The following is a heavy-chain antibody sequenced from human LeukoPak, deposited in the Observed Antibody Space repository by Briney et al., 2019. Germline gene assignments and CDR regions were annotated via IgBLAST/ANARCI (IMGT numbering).Heavy chain of an antibody. D-gene: IGHD3-3*01. CDR3: ARAPLRFLEWWRLYYFDY. J-gene: IGHJ4*02. Sequence: PSETLSLTCTVSGYSISSGYYWGWIRQPPGKGLEWIGSIYHSGSTYYNPSLKSRVTISVDTSKNQFSLKLSSVTAADTAVYYCARAPLRFLEWWRLYYFDYWGQGTLVTVSS. CDR2: IYHSGST. V-gene: IGHV4-38-2*02. CDR1: GYSISSGYY.